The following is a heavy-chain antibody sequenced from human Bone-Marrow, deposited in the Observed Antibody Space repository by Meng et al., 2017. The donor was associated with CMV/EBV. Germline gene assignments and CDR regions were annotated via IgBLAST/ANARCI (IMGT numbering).Heavy chain of an antibody. CDR1: GYTFTGYY. CDR3: ARFSALRFLEWSPAWFDP. J-gene: IGHJ5*02. V-gene: IGHV1-2*02. CDR2: INPNSGGT. D-gene: IGHD3-3*01. Sequence: ASVKVSCKASGYTFTGYYMHWVRQAPGQGLEWMGWINPNSGGTNYAQKFQGRVTMTRETSISTAYMELSRLRSDDTAVYYCARFSALRFLEWSPAWFDPWGQGTLVTVSS.